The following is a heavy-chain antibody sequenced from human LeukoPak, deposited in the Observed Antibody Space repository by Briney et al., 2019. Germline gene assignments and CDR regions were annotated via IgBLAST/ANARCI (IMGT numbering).Heavy chain of an antibody. J-gene: IGHJ3*02. CDR2: IYSGGST. CDR1: GFTVSSNY. CDR3: ARGLRSNYDILTGYYNEWAFDI. D-gene: IGHD3-9*01. V-gene: IGHV3-66*01. Sequence: GGSLRLSCAASGFTVSSNYMSWVRQAPGKGLEWVSVIYSGGSTYYADSVKGRFTISRDNAKNSLYLQMNSLRAEDTAVYYCARGLRSNYDILTGYYNEWAFDIWGQGTMVTVSS.